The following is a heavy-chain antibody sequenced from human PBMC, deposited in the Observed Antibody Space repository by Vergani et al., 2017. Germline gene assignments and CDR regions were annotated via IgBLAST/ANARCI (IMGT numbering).Heavy chain of an antibody. V-gene: IGHV3-30-3*01. Sequence: QVQLVESGGGVVQPGTSPRLSCVVSGFALNRHAMYWVRQAPGKGLEWVVGISFDGTNEYYPDLVKGRFTISRDIAKNTLYLQVRSLRLEDTGVYHCVRDRGLCAGGRCYTEAWDYWGQGTLVTVSS. CDR1: GFALNRHA. CDR3: VRDRGLCAGGRCYTEAWDY. J-gene: IGHJ4*02. D-gene: IGHD2-2*02. CDR2: ISFDGTNE.